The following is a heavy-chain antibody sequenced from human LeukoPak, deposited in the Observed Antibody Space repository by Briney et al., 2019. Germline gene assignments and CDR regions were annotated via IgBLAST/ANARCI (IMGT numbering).Heavy chain of an antibody. CDR3: AGYCSSTSCYWNWFDP. CDR2: ISGSGGST. V-gene: IGHV3-23*01. J-gene: IGHJ5*02. Sequence: GGSLRLSCAASGFTFSSYAMSWVRQAPGKGLEWVSAISGSGGSTYYADSVKGRFTISRDNSKNTLYLQMNSLRAEDTAVYYCAGYCSSTSCYWNWFDPWGQGTLVTVSS. CDR1: GFTFSSYA. D-gene: IGHD2-2*01.